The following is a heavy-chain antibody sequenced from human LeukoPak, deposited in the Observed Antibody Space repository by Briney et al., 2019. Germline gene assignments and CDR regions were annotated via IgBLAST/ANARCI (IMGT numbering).Heavy chain of an antibody. CDR1: GFTFSSYA. D-gene: IGHD6-13*01. CDR3: ARAGGSSSWSGPKNYYYMDV. V-gene: IGHV3-30*04. CDR2: ISYDGSNK. Sequence: AGGSLRLSCAASGFTFSSYAMHWVRQAPGKGLEWVAVISYDGSNKYCADSVKGRFTISRDNSKNTLYLQMNSLRAEDTAVYYCARAGGSSSWSGPKNYYYMDVWGKGTTVTVSS. J-gene: IGHJ6*03.